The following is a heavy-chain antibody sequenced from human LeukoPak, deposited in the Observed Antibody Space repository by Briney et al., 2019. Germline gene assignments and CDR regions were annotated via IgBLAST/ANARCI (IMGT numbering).Heavy chain of an antibody. CDR1: GGSFSGYY. J-gene: IGHJ4*02. CDR3: ARVYYDSNLDY. D-gene: IGHD3-22*01. Sequence: PSETLSLTCAVYGGSFSGYYWSWIRQPPGKGLEWIGEINHSGSTNYNPSLKSRVTISVDTSKNQFSLKLSSVTAADTAVYHCARVYYDSNLDYWGQGTLVTVSS. CDR2: INHSGST. V-gene: IGHV4-34*01.